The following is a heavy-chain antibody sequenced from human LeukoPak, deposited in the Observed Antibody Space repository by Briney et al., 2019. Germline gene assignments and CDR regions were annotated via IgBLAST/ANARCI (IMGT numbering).Heavy chain of an antibody. CDR3: ARDRGYSEIPEDY. J-gene: IGHJ4*02. D-gene: IGHD1-14*01. V-gene: IGHV3-74*01. Sequence: GGSLRLSCAASGFTFSSYWMHWVRQAPGKGLVWVSRIKTDGSSTTYADSVKGRFTISRDNAKNTLYLQMNSLRAEDTAVYYCARDRGYSEIPEDYWGQGILVTVSS. CDR2: IKTDGSST. CDR1: GFTFSSYW.